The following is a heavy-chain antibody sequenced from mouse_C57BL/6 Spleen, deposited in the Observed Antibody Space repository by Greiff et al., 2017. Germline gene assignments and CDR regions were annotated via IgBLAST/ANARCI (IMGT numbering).Heavy chain of an antibody. Sequence: QVQLQQPGAELVMPGASVKLSCKASGYTFTSYWMHWVKQRPGQGLEWIGEIDPSDSYTNYNQKFKGKSTLTVDKSSSTAYMQLSSLTSEDSAVYYGARGEGNSPGFAYWGQGTLVTVSA. V-gene: IGHV1-69*01. CDR2: IDPSDSYT. CDR3: ARGEGNSPGFAY. D-gene: IGHD2-1*01. J-gene: IGHJ3*01. CDR1: GYTFTSYW.